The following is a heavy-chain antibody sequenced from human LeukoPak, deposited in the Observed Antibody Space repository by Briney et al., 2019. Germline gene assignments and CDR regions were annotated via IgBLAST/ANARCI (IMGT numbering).Heavy chain of an antibody. CDR3: ARDYCSGGSCDWFDP. CDR2: IKQDGSEK. CDR1: GFTFSSYW. D-gene: IGHD2-15*01. V-gene: IGHV3-7*01. J-gene: IGHJ5*02. Sequence: GGSLRLSCAASGFTFSSYWMSWVRQAQGKGLEWVAHIKQDGSEKYYVDSVKGRFTISRDNAKNSLYLQMNSLRAEDTAVYYCARDYCSGGSCDWFDPWGQGTLVTVSS.